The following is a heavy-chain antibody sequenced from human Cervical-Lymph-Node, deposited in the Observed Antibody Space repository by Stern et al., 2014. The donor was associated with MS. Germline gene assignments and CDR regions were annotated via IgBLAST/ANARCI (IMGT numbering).Heavy chain of an antibody. J-gene: IGHJ4*02. CDR2: INSAGTAL. CDR1: GFTFRNYG. D-gene: IGHD3-10*01. Sequence: EVQLLQSGGGLVQPGGSLRLSCEASGFTFRNYGMHWVRQGPGQGLVWVARINSAGTALTHADSVKGRFAISRDNAKITLYLQMNSLRVEDTAVYYCTKDTYGPEDYWGQGTSVTVSS. V-gene: IGHV3-74*02. CDR3: TKDTYGPEDY.